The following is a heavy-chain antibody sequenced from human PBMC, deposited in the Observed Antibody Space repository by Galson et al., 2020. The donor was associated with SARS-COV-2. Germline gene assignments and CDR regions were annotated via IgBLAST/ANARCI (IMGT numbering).Heavy chain of an antibody. CDR2: ISGSGITI. Sequence: GESLKISCVASGFTFSNFYMNWIRQAPGKGLEWVSYISGSGITISQPDSVKGRFTISRDNAKNSLYLEMNSLRADDTAIYYCARDGSRGDAFDIWGQGTMVTVSS. CDR3: ARDGSRGDAFDI. CDR1: GFTFSNFY. D-gene: IGHD2-2*01. V-gene: IGHV3-11*01. J-gene: IGHJ3*02.